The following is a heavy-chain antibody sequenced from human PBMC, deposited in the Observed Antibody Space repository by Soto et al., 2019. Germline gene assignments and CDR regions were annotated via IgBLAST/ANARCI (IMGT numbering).Heavy chain of an antibody. V-gene: IGHV1-69*13. Sequence: SVKVSCKASGGTFSSYAIIWVRQAPGQGLEWMGGIIPIFGTANYAQKFQGRVTITADESTSTAYMELSSLRSEDTAVYYCARDRYQVSESYYYGMDVWGQGTTVTVSS. D-gene: IGHD3-10*01. J-gene: IGHJ6*02. CDR2: IIPIFGTA. CDR1: GGTFSSYA. CDR3: ARDRYQVSESYYYGMDV.